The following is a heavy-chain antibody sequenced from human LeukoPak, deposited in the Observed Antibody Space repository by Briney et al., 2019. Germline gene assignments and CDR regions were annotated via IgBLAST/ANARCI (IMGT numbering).Heavy chain of an antibody. CDR3: ARDRREYGDSSSWSPIDY. J-gene: IGHJ4*02. D-gene: IGHD6-13*01. Sequence: GGSLRLSCAASGFTFSSYAMHWVRQAPGKGLEWVAVISYDGSNKYYADSVKGRFTISRDNAKNSLFLQMNSLRAEDTAVYYCARDRREYGDSSSWSPIDYWGQGTLVTVSS. V-gene: IGHV3-30-3*01. CDR2: ISYDGSNK. CDR1: GFTFSSYA.